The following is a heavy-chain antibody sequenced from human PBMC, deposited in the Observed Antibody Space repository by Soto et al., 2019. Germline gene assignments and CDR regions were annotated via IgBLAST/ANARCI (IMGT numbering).Heavy chain of an antibody. V-gene: IGHV1-69*13. CDR1: GGTFSSYA. D-gene: IGHD5-18*01. CDR2: IIPIFGTA. Sequence: SVKVSCKASGGTFSSYAISWVRQAPGQGLEWMGGIIPIFGTANYAQKFQGRVTITADESTSTAYMELSSLRSEGTAVYYCARVRRGYSYGYVPAAFDIWGQGTMVTVSS. CDR3: ARVRRGYSYGYVPAAFDI. J-gene: IGHJ3*02.